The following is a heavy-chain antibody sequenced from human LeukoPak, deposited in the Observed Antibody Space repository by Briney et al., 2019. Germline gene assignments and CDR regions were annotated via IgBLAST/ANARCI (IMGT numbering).Heavy chain of an antibody. D-gene: IGHD3-10*01. Sequence: PGGSLRLSCAGTGFTFSSYSMNWVRQAPGKGLEWVSYISSSGGETYYADSVKGRFTISRDNARNSLYLQMNSLRDEDTAVYYCARDDTMVRGVPDYWGQGTLVTVSS. J-gene: IGHJ4*02. V-gene: IGHV3-48*02. CDR1: GFTFSSYS. CDR3: ARDDTMVRGVPDY. CDR2: ISSSGGET.